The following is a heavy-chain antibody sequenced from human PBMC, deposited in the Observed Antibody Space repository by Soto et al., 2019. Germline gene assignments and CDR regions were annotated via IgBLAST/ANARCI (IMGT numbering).Heavy chain of an antibody. D-gene: IGHD1-26*01. CDR3: ARHGRGVGARPLDY. V-gene: IGHV2-26*01. CDR1: GFSLTNARLG. J-gene: IGHJ4*02. CDR2: IFSNDEK. Sequence: QVTLKESGPVLVKPTETLTLTCTVSGFSLTNARLGVTWIRQPPGKALEWLAHIFSNDEKSYSTSLKSRLTISKDTSKSQVVLTMTNMDPVDTATYYCARHGRGVGARPLDYWCQGTLVTVSS.